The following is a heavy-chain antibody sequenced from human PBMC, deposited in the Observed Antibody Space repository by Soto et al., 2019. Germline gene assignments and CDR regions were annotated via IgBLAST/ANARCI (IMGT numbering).Heavy chain of an antibody. CDR1: GYTFTGDY. V-gene: IGHV1-2*02. CDR2: INPNSGVT. J-gene: IGHJ6*02. CDR3: ARDFNYYTMDV. Sequence: GASVKVSCKASGYTFTGDYMHWVRQAPGQGLEWLGRINPNSGVTNYAQNFEGRVTMTRDTSTSTAYMEMSRLRFDATAVYYCARDFNYYTMDVWGQGTTVTVSS.